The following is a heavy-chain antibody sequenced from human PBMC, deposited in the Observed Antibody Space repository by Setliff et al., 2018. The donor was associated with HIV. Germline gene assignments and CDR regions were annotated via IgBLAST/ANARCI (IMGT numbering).Heavy chain of an antibody. D-gene: IGHD3-22*01. V-gene: IGHV4-31*03. J-gene: IGHJ1*01. CDR1: GGSISSGGYY. CDR2: IYYSGST. Sequence: SETLSLTCTVSGGSISSGGYYWSWIRQHPGKGLEWIGYIYYSGSTYYNPSLKSRVTISVDTSKNQFSLKLSSVTAADTAVYYCARSNYYDISGYYQPFQHWGQGTLVTVSS. CDR3: ARSNYYDISGYYQPFQH.